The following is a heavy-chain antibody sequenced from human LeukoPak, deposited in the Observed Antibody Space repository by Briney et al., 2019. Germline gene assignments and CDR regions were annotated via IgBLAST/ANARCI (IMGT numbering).Heavy chain of an antibody. V-gene: IGHV4-61*02. CDR1: GGSISSGSYY. CDR3: ARAGASGTGPSTVHHD. D-gene: IGHD1-26*01. CDR2: IYTSGST. Sequence: PSETLSLTCTVSGGSISSGSYYWSWIRQPAGKGLEWIGRIYTSGSTNYNPSLKSRVTISVDTSKNQFSLKLSSVTAADTAVYYCARAGASGTGPSTVHHDWGQGTLVTVSS. J-gene: IGHJ4*02.